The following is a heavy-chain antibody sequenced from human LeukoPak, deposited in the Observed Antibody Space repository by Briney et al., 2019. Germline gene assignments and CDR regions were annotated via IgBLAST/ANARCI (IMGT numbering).Heavy chain of an antibody. CDR1: GFTFSNYW. CDR3: ARDAWGRLDY. J-gene: IGHJ4*02. Sequence: PGGSLRLSCAASGFTFSNYWMGWVRQAPGKGLEYVANIKSDGSETYYVDSVKGRFTISRDNARNSLYLQVNSLRAEDTAVYYCARDAWGRLDYWGQGTLVPVSS. CDR2: IKSDGSET. D-gene: IGHD3-16*01. V-gene: IGHV3-7*01.